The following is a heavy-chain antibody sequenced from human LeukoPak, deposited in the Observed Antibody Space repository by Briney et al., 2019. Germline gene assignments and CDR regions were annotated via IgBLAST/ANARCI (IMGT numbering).Heavy chain of an antibody. D-gene: IGHD6-25*01. CDR1: GFTVSSNY. V-gene: IGHV3-66*01. CDR2: ISSGGTT. CDR3: ARESSGWPIDY. J-gene: IGHJ4*02. Sequence: GGSLRLSCAASGFTVSSNYMNWVRQAPGKGLEWVSFISSGGTTYYADSVKGRFTISRDNSKNTLYLQMNSLRAEDTAVYYCARESSGWPIDYWGQGTLVTVSS.